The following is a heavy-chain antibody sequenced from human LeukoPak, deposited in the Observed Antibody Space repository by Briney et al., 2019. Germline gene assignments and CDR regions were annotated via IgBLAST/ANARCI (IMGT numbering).Heavy chain of an antibody. CDR2: INPNSGGT. Sequence: ASVKVSCKASGYTFTGYYMHWVRQAPGQGLEWMGWINPNSGGTNYAQKFQGRVTMTRDTSISTAYMELSRLRSDDTAVYYCARDQHSYGDYVPPYYFDYWGQGTLVTVSS. CDR1: GYTFTGYY. CDR3: ARDQHSYGDYVPPYYFDY. J-gene: IGHJ4*02. V-gene: IGHV1-2*02. D-gene: IGHD4-17*01.